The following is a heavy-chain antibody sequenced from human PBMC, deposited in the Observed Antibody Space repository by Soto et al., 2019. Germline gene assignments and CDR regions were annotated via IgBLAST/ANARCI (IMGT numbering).Heavy chain of an antibody. V-gene: IGHV3-21*01. D-gene: IGHD2-21*02. Sequence: PGGSLRLSCAASGFTFSSYSMNWVRQAPGKGLEWVSSISSSSSYIYYADSVKGRFTISRDNAKNSLYLQMNSLRAEDTAVYYCARSYCGGDCYFGDAFDIWGQGTMVTDSS. CDR2: ISSSSSYI. CDR3: ARSYCGGDCYFGDAFDI. J-gene: IGHJ3*02. CDR1: GFTFSSYS.